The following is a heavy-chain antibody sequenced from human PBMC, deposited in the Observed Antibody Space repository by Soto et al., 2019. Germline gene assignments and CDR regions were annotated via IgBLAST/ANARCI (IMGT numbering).Heavy chain of an antibody. CDR2: IIPIFGTA. Sequence: GASVKVSCKASGGTFSSYAISWVRQAPGQGLEWMGGIIPIFGTANYAQKFQGRVTITADESTSTAYMELSSLRSEDTAVYYCARGPLTRITMIVVVITYFQHWGQGTLVTVSS. D-gene: IGHD3-22*01. J-gene: IGHJ1*01. V-gene: IGHV1-69*13. CDR1: GGTFSSYA. CDR3: ARGPLTRITMIVVVITYFQH.